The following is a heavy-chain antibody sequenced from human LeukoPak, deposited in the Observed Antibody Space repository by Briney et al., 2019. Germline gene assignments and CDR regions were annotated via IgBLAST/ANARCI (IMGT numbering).Heavy chain of an antibody. Sequence: ASVKVSCKASGYTFTSYDINWVRQATGQGLEWMGWMNPNSGNTGYAQKFQGRVTMTRNTSISTAYMELSSLRSEDTAVYYCARIYSGSYFHTFDPWGQGTLSPSPQ. CDR2: MNPNSGNT. CDR1: GYTFTSYD. D-gene: IGHD1-26*01. J-gene: IGHJ5*02. V-gene: IGHV1-8*01. CDR3: ARIYSGSYFHTFDP.